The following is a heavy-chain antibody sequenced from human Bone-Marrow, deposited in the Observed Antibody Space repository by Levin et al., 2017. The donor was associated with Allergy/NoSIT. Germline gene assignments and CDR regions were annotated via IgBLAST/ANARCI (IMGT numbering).Heavy chain of an antibody. CDR1: GFSFSSHS. CDR2: ISPSGATR. Sequence: PGGSLRLSCVGSGFSFSSHSMNWVRQAPGKGLEWISYISPSGATRDYSDSVKGRFTVSRDNFQKSVSLEMNNVRADDTAVYYCASRRTISGVGYYFNYWGLGTLVTVSA. D-gene: IGHD3-3*01. J-gene: IGHJ4*02. V-gene: IGHV3-48*04. CDR3: ASRRTISGVGYYFNY.